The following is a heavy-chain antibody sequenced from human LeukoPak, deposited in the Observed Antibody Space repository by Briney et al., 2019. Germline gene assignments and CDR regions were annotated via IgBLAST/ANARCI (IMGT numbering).Heavy chain of an antibody. J-gene: IGHJ5*02. D-gene: IGHD3-22*01. CDR3: ARDRRTYYDSSGYYRLFDP. V-gene: IGHV4-4*09. CDR1: GGSISSYY. Sequence: SETLSLTCTVSGGSISSYYWSWIRQPPGKGLEWIGHIYTSGSTNYNPSLKSRVTISVDTSKNQFSLKLSSVTAADTAVYYCARDRRTYYDSSGYYRLFDPWGQGTLVTVSS. CDR2: IYTSGST.